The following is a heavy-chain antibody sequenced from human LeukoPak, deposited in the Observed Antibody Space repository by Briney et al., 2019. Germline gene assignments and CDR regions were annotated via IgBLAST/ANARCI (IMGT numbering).Heavy chain of an antibody. CDR2: IYYSGST. V-gene: IGHV4-59*08. CDR3: ARTYCRGGSCHFDY. CDR1: GGSISSYY. D-gene: IGHD2-15*01. Sequence: SETLSLTCTVPGGSISSYYWSWIRQPPGKGLEWKGYIYYSGSTDSNPSLKSRVTISVDTSKNQISLKLSSVTAADTAVYYCARTYCRGGSCHFDYWGQGTLVTVSS. J-gene: IGHJ4*02.